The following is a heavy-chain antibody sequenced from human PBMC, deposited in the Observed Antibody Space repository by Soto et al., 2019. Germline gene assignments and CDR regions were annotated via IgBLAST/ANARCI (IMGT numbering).Heavy chain of an antibody. J-gene: IGHJ5*02. CDR3: ERDRVVVVAARSLYNWFDP. D-gene: IGHD2-15*01. CDR2: IYYSGST. V-gene: IGHV4-59*01. Sequence: SETLSLTCTVSGGSISSYYWSWIRQPPGKGLEWIGYIYYSGSTNYNPSLKSRVTISVDTSKNQFSLKLSSVTAADTAVYYCERDRVVVVAARSLYNWFDPWGQGTLVTVSS. CDR1: GGSISSYY.